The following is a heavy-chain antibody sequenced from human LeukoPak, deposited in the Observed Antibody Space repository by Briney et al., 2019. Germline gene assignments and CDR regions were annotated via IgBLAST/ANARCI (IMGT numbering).Heavy chain of an antibody. V-gene: IGHV4-34*01. J-gene: IGHJ4*02. CDR2: INHSGST. CDR1: GGSFSGYY. Sequence: SETLSLTCAVYGGSFSGYYWSWIRQPPGKGLEWIGEINHSGSTNYNPSLKSRVTISVDTSKNQFSLKLSSVTAADTAVYYCARPYCSGGSCPTSYYFDYWGQGTLVTVSS. CDR3: ARPYCSGGSCPTSYYFDY. D-gene: IGHD2-15*01.